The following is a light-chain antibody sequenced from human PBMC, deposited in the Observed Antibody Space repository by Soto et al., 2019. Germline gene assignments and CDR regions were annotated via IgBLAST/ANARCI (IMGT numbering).Light chain of an antibody. Sequence: QSVLTQPPSASGTPGQRVTISCSGSSSNIGSNTVNWYQQLPGTAPKLLIYNNNQRPSGVHDRFSGSKSGNSASLAISGLQSEDEADYYCAAWDDSLNGLVFGTGTKLTVL. J-gene: IGLJ1*01. V-gene: IGLV1-44*01. CDR3: AAWDDSLNGLV. CDR2: NNN. CDR1: SSNIGSNT.